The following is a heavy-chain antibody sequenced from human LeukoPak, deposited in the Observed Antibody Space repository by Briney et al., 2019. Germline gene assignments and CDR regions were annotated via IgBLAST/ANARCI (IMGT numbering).Heavy chain of an antibody. CDR2: ISYDGSNK. Sequence: GGSLRLSCAASGFTFSSYAMHWVRQAPGKGLEWVAVISYDGSNKYYADSVKGRFTISRDNSKNTLYLQMNSLRAEDTAVYYCARETYKHHFDYWGQGTLVTVSS. J-gene: IGHJ4*02. CDR1: GFTFSSYA. D-gene: IGHD5-24*01. V-gene: IGHV3-30*04. CDR3: ARETYKHHFDY.